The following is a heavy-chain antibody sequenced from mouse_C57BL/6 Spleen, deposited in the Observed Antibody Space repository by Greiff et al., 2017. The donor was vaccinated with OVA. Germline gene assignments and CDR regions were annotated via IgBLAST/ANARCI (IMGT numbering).Heavy chain of an antibody. J-gene: IGHJ2*01. V-gene: IGHV1-53*01. Sequence: QVQLQQPGTELVKPGASVKLSCKASGYTFTSYWMHWVKQRPGQGLEWIGNINPSNGGTNYNEKFKSKATLTVDKSSSTAYMQLSSLTSEDSAVYYCARSNAYYRNYEGKLYVDYWGQGTTLTVSS. CDR1: GYTFTSYW. CDR3: ARSNAYYRNYEGKLYVDY. CDR2: INPSNGGT. D-gene: IGHD2-5*01.